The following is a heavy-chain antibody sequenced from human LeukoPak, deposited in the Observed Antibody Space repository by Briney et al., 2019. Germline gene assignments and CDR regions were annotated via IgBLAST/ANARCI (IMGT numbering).Heavy chain of an antibody. J-gene: IGHJ4*02. CDR1: GYTFTSYY. V-gene: IGHV1-46*01. Sequence: ASVKVSCKASGYTFTSYYMHWVRQAPGQGLEWMGIINPSGGSTSYAQKFQGRVTMTRDTSTSTVYMELSSLRSEDTAVYYCARVSIVDYDILTGYYDYWGQGTLVTASS. CDR3: ARVSIVDYDILTGYYDY. CDR2: INPSGGST. D-gene: IGHD3-9*01.